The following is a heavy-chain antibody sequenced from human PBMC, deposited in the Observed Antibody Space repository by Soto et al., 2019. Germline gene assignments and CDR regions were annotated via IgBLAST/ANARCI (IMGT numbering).Heavy chain of an antibody. D-gene: IGHD6-13*01. J-gene: IGHJ5*02. CDR3: AKGGSSSWYVDWFEP. CDR1: GFTFSSYA. V-gene: IGHV3-23*01. Sequence: PGGSLRLSCAASGFTFSSYAMSWVRQAPGKGLERVSAISGSGGSTYYADSVKGRFTISRDNSKNTLYLQMNSLRAEDTAVYYFAKGGSSSWYVDWFEPWGQGTLVTVSS. CDR2: ISGSGGST.